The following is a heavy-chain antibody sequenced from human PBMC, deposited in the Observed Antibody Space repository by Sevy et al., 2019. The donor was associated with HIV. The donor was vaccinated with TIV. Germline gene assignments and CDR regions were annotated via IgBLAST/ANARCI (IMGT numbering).Heavy chain of an antibody. CDR3: ARVPPYSYGFGVDY. J-gene: IGHJ4*02. V-gene: IGHV3-53*01. CDR2: IYSDGST. CDR1: GFTVSNNY. D-gene: IGHD5-18*01. Sequence: GGSLRLSCAASGFTVSNNYMNWVRQAPGKGLEWVSVIYSDGSTYYVDSVKGRFTISRDNSKNTLCLQMNSLRADDTAVYYCARVPPYSYGFGVDYWGQGTLVTVSS.